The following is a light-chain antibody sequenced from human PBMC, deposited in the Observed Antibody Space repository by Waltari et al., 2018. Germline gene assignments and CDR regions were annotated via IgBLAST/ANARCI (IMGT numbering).Light chain of an antibody. J-gene: IGKJ5*01. CDR1: QAIGSA. CDR3: RQKNSHPET. Sequence: DIQLTQSPSLVSASIGDGVTMTCRARQAIGSALTWYRQKPGKAPELLLYGTSTLQAGVPLSISGSRSGTEFTLTISYGLPEDFETYYCRQKNSHPETLGQGTRLETK. CDR2: GTS. V-gene: IGKV1-9*01.